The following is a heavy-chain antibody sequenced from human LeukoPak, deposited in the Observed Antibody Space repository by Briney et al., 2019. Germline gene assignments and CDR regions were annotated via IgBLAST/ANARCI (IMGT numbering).Heavy chain of an antibody. J-gene: IGHJ4*02. D-gene: IGHD2-2*01. Sequence: PGGSLRLSCAASGFTFDDYAMHWVRQAPGKGLEWVSGVSWNSGSIGYADSVKGRFTISRDNAKNSLYLQMNSLRAEDTALYYCAKSWGCSSTSCPIDYWGQGTLVTVSS. CDR1: GFTFDDYA. V-gene: IGHV3-9*01. CDR2: VSWNSGSI. CDR3: AKSWGCSSTSCPIDY.